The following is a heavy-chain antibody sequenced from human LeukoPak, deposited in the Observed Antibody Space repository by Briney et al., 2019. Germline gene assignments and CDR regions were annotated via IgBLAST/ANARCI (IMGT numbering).Heavy chain of an antibody. J-gene: IGHJ4*02. CDR2: IIPIFGTA. Sequence: ASVKLSCKASGGTFSSYAISWVRQAPGQGLEWMGRIIPIFGTANYAQKFQGRVTITTDESTSTAYMELSSLRTEDTAVYYCARDLQFPTSGYDEAPEAYWGQGTLVTVSS. D-gene: IGHD5-12*01. CDR3: ARDLQFPTSGYDEAPEAY. V-gene: IGHV1-69*05. CDR1: GGTFSSYA.